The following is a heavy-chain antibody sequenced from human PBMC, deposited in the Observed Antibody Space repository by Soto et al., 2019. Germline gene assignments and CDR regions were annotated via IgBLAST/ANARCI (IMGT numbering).Heavy chain of an antibody. CDR2: IYSGGST. Sequence: GGSLRLSCAASGFTVSSNYMSWVRQAPGKGLEWVSVIYSGGSTYYADSVKGRFTISRDNSKNTLYLQMNSLRAEDTAVYYCARGHRDYYGSCDYWGQGTLVTVSS. CDR1: GFTVSSNY. V-gene: IGHV3-53*01. CDR3: ARGHRDYYGSCDY. J-gene: IGHJ4*02. D-gene: IGHD3-10*01.